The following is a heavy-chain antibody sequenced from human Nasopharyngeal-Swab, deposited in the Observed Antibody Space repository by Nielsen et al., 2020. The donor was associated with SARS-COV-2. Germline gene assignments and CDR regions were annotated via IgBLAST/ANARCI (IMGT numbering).Heavy chain of an antibody. J-gene: IGHJ6*02. D-gene: IGHD3-22*01. CDR3: ARPQSHYYDSSGYYYEVYCYGMDV. Sequence: GESLKISCAASGFTFSSYAMRWVRQAPGKGLEWVAVISYDGSNKYYEDSVKGRFTISRDNSKNTLYLQMNSLRAEDTAVYYCARPQSHYYDSSGYYYEVYCYGMDVWGQGTTVTVSS. V-gene: IGHV3-30*04. CDR2: ISYDGSNK. CDR1: GFTFSSYA.